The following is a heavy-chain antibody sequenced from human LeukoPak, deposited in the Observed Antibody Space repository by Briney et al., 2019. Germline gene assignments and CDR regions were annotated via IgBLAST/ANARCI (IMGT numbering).Heavy chain of an antibody. D-gene: IGHD3-22*01. CDR1: GYTFTSYA. J-gene: IGHJ4*02. Sequence: ASVKVSCKASGYTFTSYAMHWVRQAPGQWLEWMGWINAGNGNTKHSQKFQGRVTITRDTSASTAYMELSSLRSEDTAVYYCARDYDSSGYYFDYWGQGTLVTVSS. V-gene: IGHV1-3*01. CDR2: INAGNGNT. CDR3: ARDYDSSGYYFDY.